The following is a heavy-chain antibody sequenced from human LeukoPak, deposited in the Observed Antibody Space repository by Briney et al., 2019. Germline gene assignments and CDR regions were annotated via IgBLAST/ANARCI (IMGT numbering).Heavy chain of an antibody. CDR1: GGSFSGYY. CDR3: ARCGTPKYSSGWYMNDFDD. Sequence: AETLCLTCAVYGGSFSGYYRSWIRQPPGKGLEWIGEIYYSGSTNYNPSLKSRVTISVDSSKNQFSLKLSSVTAADTAVYYCARCGTPKYSSGWYMNDFDDWGQGTMVTVSS. J-gene: IGHJ4*02. D-gene: IGHD6-19*01. CDR2: IYYSGST. V-gene: IGHV4-34*01.